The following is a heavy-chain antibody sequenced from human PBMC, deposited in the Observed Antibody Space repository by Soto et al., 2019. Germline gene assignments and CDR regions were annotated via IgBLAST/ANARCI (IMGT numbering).Heavy chain of an antibody. CDR2: IYPGDSDT. CDR3: ARLEMAVGHYYGMDV. CDR1: GYSFTSYW. D-gene: IGHD3-16*01. V-gene: IGHV5-51*01. J-gene: IGHJ6*02. Sequence: GESLKISCKGSGYSFTSYWIGWVRQMPGKGLEWTGIIYPGDSDTRYSPSFQGQVTISADKSISTAYLQWSSLKASDTAMYYCARLEMAVGHYYGMDVWGQGTTVTVSS.